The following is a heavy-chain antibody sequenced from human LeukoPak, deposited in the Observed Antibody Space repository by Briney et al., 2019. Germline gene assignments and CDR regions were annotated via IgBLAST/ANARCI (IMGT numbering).Heavy chain of an antibody. CDR3: ARDRADDYGGPFDY. V-gene: IGHV1-69*05. CDR1: GGAFGSYA. J-gene: IGHJ4*02. Sequence: SVKVSCKASGGAFGSYAISWVRQAPGQGLEWMGGIIPIFGTANYAQKFQGRVTITTDESTSTAYMELSSLRSEDTAVYYCARDRADDYGGPFDYWGQGTLVTVSS. CDR2: IIPIFGTA. D-gene: IGHD4-23*01.